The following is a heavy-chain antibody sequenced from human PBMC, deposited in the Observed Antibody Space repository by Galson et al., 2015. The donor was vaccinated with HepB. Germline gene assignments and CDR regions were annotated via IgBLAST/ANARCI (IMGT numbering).Heavy chain of an antibody. V-gene: IGHV3-23*01. J-gene: IGHJ4*02. CDR1: GFTFSSYA. Sequence: SLRLSCAASGFTFSSYAMSWVRQAPGKGLEWVSAIGGSGGSTYYADSVQGRFTISRDNSENTLYLQMNSLRAEDTAVYYCAKGDYYDSTDLDYWGQGTLSPSPQ. CDR2: IGGSGGST. D-gene: IGHD3-22*01. CDR3: AKGDYYDSTDLDY.